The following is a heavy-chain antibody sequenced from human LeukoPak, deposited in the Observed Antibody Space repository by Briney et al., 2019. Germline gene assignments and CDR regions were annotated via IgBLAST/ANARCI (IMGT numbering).Heavy chain of an antibody. CDR3: ARDGTAVVVVAATHRAFDI. CDR2: IIPIFGTA. V-gene: IGHV1-69*05. D-gene: IGHD2-15*01. J-gene: IGHJ3*02. Sequence: SVKVSCKASGGTFSSYAISWVRQAPGQGLEWMGRIIPIFGTANYAQKFQGSVTITTAESTSIAYMELSSLRSEDTAVYYCARDGTAVVVVAATHRAFDIWGQGTMVTVSS. CDR1: GGTFSSYA.